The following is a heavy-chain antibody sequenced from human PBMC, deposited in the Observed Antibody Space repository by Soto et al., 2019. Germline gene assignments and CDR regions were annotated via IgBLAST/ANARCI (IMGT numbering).Heavy chain of an antibody. CDR2: IYSGGST. D-gene: IGHD2-2*01. CDR3: ARAYCSSTSCYAVEYFDY. Sequence: GGSLRLSCAASGFTVSSNYMSWVRQAPGKGLEWVSVIYSGGSTYYADSVKGRFTISRHNSKNTLYLQMNSLRAEDTAVYYCARAYCSSTSCYAVEYFDYWGQGTLVTVS. CDR1: GFTVSSNY. J-gene: IGHJ4*02. V-gene: IGHV3-53*04.